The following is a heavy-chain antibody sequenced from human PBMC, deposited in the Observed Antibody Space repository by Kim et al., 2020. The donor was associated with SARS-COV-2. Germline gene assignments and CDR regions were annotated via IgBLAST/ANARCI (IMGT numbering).Heavy chain of an antibody. J-gene: IGHJ4*02. Sequence: GGSLRLSCATSGFIFSSHSINWVRQAPGKGLEWVSSISTNGVYIYYAESVRGRFTISRDSAKNSVYLEMNSLRADDTAVYYCARVSNYGDYPYDYWGQGT. D-gene: IGHD4-17*01. V-gene: IGHV3-21*01. CDR3: ARVSNYGDYPYDY. CDR1: GFIFSSHS. CDR2: ISTNGVYI.